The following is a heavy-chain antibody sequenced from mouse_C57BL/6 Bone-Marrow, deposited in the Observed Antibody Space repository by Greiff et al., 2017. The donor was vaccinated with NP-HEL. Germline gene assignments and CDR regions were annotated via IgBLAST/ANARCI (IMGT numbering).Heavy chain of an antibody. CDR3: ARDRYYGSSYSYFDV. Sequence: EVKLMESGGGLVKPGGSLKLSCAASGFTFSSYAMSWVRQTPEKRLEWVATISDGGSYTYYPDNVKGRFTISRDNAKNNLYLQMSHLKSEDTAMYYCARDRYYGSSYSYFDVWGTGTTVTVSS. CDR1: GFTFSSYA. D-gene: IGHD1-1*01. V-gene: IGHV5-4*01. CDR2: ISDGGSYT. J-gene: IGHJ1*03.